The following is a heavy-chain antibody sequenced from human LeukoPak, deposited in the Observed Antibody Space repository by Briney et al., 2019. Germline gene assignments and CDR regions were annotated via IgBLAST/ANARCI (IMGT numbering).Heavy chain of an antibody. CDR2: IYTSGST. Sequence: SQTLSLTXTVSGGSISSGSYYWSWIRQPAGKGLEWIGRIYTSGSTNYNPSLKSRVTISVDTSKNQFSLKLSSVTAADTAVYYCASVWNYYYMDVWGKGTTVTVSS. CDR3: ASVWNYYYMDV. CDR1: GGSISSGSYY. V-gene: IGHV4-61*02. J-gene: IGHJ6*03. D-gene: IGHD2-21*01.